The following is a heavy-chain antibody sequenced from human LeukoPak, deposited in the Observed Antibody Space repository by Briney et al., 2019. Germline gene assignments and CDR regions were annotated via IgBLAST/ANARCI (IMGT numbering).Heavy chain of an antibody. D-gene: IGHD3-22*01. J-gene: IGHJ4*02. CDR1: AFSFSNYW. CDR3: ATAPYDSRGIFDY. V-gene: IGHV3-7*05. CDR2: IKQDGSEK. Sequence: GGSLRLSCVASAFSFSNYWMSWLRQAPGKGLEWVANIKQDGSEKHYVDSVKGRFTISRDNSKNSLYLQMNSLRTEDSALYYCATAPYDSRGIFDYWGQGTLVTVSS.